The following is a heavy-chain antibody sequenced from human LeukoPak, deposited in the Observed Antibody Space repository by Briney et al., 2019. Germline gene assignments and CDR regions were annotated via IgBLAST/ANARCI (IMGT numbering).Heavy chain of an antibody. J-gene: IGHJ3*01. Sequence: PGGSLRPSCAASGFTFSTYALIWVRQGPVKGLEWVSAIRGSGLTTFYADSVKGRFTISRDNSKNTLYLQMNSLRAEDTAVYYCARDPNGDYIGAFDFWGQGTKVTVSS. CDR1: GFTFSTYA. V-gene: IGHV3-23*01. CDR3: ARDPNGDYIGAFDF. CDR2: IRGSGLTT. D-gene: IGHD4-17*01.